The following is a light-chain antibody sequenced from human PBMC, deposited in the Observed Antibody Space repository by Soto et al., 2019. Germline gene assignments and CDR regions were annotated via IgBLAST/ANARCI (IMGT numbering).Light chain of an antibody. CDR2: DVS. CDR3: SSYTSSSTLDV. CDR1: SSDVGGYNY. J-gene: IGLJ1*01. Sequence: QSALTQPASVSGSPGQSITISCTGTSSDVGGYNYVSWYQQHPGKAPKLMIYDVSNRPPAVSNRFSGPKSGNTATLTISGLQAADEADYYCSSYTSSSTLDVFGTGTKLTV. V-gene: IGLV2-14*01.